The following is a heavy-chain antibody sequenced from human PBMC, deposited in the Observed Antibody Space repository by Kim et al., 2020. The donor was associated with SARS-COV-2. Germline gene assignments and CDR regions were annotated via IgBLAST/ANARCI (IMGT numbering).Heavy chain of an antibody. D-gene: IGHD3-10*01. V-gene: IGHV3-30*04. CDR1: GFTFSSYA. CDR3: ARDGDLWFGELPFDY. Sequence: GGSLRLSCAASGFTFSSYAMHWVRQAPGKGLEWVAVISYDGSNKYYADSVKGRFTISRDNSKNTLYLQMNSLRAEDTAVYYCARDGDLWFGELPFDYWGQGTLVTVSS. J-gene: IGHJ4*02. CDR2: ISYDGSNK.